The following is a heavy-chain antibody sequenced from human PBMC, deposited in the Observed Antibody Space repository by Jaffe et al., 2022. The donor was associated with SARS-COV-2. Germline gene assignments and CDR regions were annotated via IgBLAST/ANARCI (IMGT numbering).Heavy chain of an antibody. J-gene: IGHJ4*02. Sequence: QVQLVESGGGVVQPGTSLTISCVASGFPFSNYGMIWIRQAPGKGLEWVAGIKYDGSIKEHADSVKGRFTISRDDSKNTLYLQMNGLRAEDTAVYYCARDLSFWSGEFPGGGQGTLVTVSS. CDR1: GFPFSNYG. CDR2: IKYDGSIK. D-gene: IGHD3-3*01. V-gene: IGHV3-33*01. CDR3: ARDLSFWSGEFPG.